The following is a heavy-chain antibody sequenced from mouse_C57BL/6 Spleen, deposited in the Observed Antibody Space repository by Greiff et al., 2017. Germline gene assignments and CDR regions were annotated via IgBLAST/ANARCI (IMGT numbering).Heavy chain of an antibody. J-gene: IGHJ2*01. CDR1: GFNIKDDY. CDR3: TTTPDGNYNY. D-gene: IGHD2-1*01. Sequence: VQLKESGAELVRPGASVKLSCTASGFNIKDDYMHWVKQRPEQGLEWIGWIDPENGDTEYASKFQGKATITADTSSNTAYLQLSSLTSEDTAVYYCTTTPDGNYNYWGQGTTLTVSS. CDR2: IDPENGDT. V-gene: IGHV14-4*01.